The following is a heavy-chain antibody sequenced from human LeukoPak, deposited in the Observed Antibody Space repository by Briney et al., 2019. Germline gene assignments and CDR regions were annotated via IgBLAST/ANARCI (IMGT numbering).Heavy chain of an antibody. D-gene: IGHD6-13*01. CDR1: GGSISSYY. CDR2: IYYSGST. V-gene: IGHV4-59*08. CDR3: ARQQAGTRWFDP. Sequence: SETLSLTCTVSGGSISSYYWSWIRQPPGKGLERIGYIYYSGSTNYNPSLKSRVTISVDTSKNQFSLKLSSVTAADTAVYYCARQQAGTRWFDPWGQGTLVTVSS. J-gene: IGHJ5*02.